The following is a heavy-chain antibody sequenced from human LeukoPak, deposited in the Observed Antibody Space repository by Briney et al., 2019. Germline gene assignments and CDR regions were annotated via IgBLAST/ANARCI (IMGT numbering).Heavy chain of an antibody. CDR1: GGSISSYY. V-gene: IGHV4-59*01. J-gene: IGHJ6*02. CDR3: ARVVVAATLYDYYYGMDV. D-gene: IGHD2-15*01. Sequence: SETLSLTCTVSGGSISSYYWSWIRQPAGKGLEWIGYIYYSGSTNYNPSLKSRVTISVDTSKNQFSLKLSSVTAADTAVYYCARVVVAATLYDYYYGMDVWGQGTTVTVSS. CDR2: IYYSGST.